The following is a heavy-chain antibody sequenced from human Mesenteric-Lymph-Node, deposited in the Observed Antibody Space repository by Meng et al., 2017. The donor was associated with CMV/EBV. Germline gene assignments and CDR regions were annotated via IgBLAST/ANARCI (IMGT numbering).Heavy chain of an antibody. Sequence: SCKASGYTFTRYAIHWVRRAPGQRPEWLGWSKVAFIRYDGSSKYYADSMKGRFTISRDNSKNTLYLQVNSLRTEDTAVYYCVKDRAPNCGGDCYTGPFDYWGQGTLVTVSS. CDR3: VKDRAPNCGGDCYTGPFDY. J-gene: IGHJ4*01. CDR2: IRYDGSSK. V-gene: IGHV3-30*02. CDR1: GYTFTRYA. D-gene: IGHD2-21*01.